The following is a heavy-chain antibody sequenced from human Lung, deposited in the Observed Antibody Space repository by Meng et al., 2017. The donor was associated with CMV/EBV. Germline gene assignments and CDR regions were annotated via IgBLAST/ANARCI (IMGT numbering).Heavy chain of an antibody. J-gene: IGHJ4*02. Sequence: SCAGSGFTISNAKISWVRQAPGKGLEWVARIKPTTEHETIDYAAPVEGRFTISRDDSRNTVYLQMNSLKSEDTAVYFCTTVNWNYYDYGGQGKVVTVSS. CDR3: TTVNWNYYDY. CDR2: IKPTTEHETI. V-gene: IGHV3-15*01. D-gene: IGHD1-1*01. CDR1: GFTISNAK.